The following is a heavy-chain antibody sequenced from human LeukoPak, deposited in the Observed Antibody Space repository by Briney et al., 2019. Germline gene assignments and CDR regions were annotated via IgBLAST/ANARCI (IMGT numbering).Heavy chain of an antibody. D-gene: IGHD1-1*01. V-gene: IGHV4-59*08. CDR1: GVSISSYY. J-gene: IGHJ4*02. CDR3: ARTNGYPNYYFDY. CDR2: IYYSGST. Sequence: SETLSLTCSVSGVSISSYYWSWVRQPPGKGLEWIGNIYYSGSTNYNPSLKSRVTISVDTSKNQFSLKLSSVTAADTAVYYCARTNGYPNYYFDYWGQGTLVTVSS.